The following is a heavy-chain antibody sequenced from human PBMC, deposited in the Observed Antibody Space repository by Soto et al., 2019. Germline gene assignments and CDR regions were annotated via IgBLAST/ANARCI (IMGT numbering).Heavy chain of an antibody. CDR3: ARHGVGLAAAGNFDY. CDR2: ISAYNGNT. V-gene: IGHV1-18*01. Sequence: ASVKVSCKASGYTFTDYGISWGRQAPGLGLEWMGWISAYNGNTKYAQKFQDRVTMTTDTSTRTAYMELRSLRSDGTAVYYCARHGVGLAAAGNFDYWGHRTLVTVSS. D-gene: IGHD6-13*01. CDR1: GYTFTDYG. J-gene: IGHJ4*01.